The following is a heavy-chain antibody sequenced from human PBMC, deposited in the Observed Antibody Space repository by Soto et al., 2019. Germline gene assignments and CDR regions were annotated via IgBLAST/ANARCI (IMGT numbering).Heavy chain of an antibody. Sequence: ASVKVSCKASGFTFTSYALHWVRQAPGQRLEWMGWINAGNGNTKYSKKFQGRVTITRDTSASTAYMELSSLRSEDTAVYYCARDSGGMDVWGQGTTVTVSS. CDR2: INAGNGNT. J-gene: IGHJ6*02. CDR3: ARDSGGMDV. CDR1: GFTFTSYA. V-gene: IGHV1-3*01.